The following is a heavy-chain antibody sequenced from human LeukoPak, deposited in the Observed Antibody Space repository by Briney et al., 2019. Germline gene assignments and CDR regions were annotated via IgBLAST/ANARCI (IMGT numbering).Heavy chain of an antibody. CDR3: ARARWFDP. V-gene: IGHV4-34*01. CDR1: GGSFSGYY. CDR2: INHSGST. J-gene: IGHJ5*02. Sequence: SETLSLTCAVYGGSFSGYYWSWIRQPPGKGLEWIGEINHSGSTNYNPSLKSRVTISVDTSKNQFSLKLSSVTAADTAVYYCARARWFDPWGQGILVAVSS.